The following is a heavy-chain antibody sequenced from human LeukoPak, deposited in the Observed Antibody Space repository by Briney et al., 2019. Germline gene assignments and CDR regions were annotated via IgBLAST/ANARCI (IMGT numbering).Heavy chain of an antibody. Sequence: GGSLRLSCAASGFTFSSYWMSWVRQAPGKGLEWVANIKQDGSEKHYVDSVKGRFTISRDNAKNSMSLQMDSLRAEDTAIYYCARSIPYGTTWYGRSDYWGQGTLVTVSS. CDR2: IKQDGSEK. V-gene: IGHV3-7*03. D-gene: IGHD6-13*01. CDR3: ARSIPYGTTWYGRSDY. J-gene: IGHJ4*02. CDR1: GFTFSSYW.